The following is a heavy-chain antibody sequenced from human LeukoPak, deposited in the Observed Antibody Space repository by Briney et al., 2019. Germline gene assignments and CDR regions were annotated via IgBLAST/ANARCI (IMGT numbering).Heavy chain of an antibody. V-gene: IGHV3-7*01. D-gene: IGHD7-27*01. CDR3: ASDFNWGLFYYYYMDV. CDR2: IKQDGSEK. CDR1: GFTFSSYG. J-gene: IGHJ6*03. Sequence: GRSLRLSCAASGFTFSSYGMHWVRQAPGKGLEWVANIKQDGSEKYYVDSVKGRFTISRDNAKNSLYLQMNSLRAEDTAVYYCASDFNWGLFYYYYMDVWGKGTTVTVSS.